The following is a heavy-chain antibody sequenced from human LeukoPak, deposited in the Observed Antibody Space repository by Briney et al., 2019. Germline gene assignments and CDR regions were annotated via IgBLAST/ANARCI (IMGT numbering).Heavy chain of an antibody. Sequence: QPGGPLRLSCAASGFTFSSYWMHWVRQAPGKGLVWVSRINSDGSSTSYADSVKGRFTISRDNARDSLYLQMNNLRAEDTAVNYCARYFDNTAYTWRRFDHWGQGVLVTVSS. V-gene: IGHV3-74*01. CDR3: ARYFDNTAYTWRRFDH. CDR2: INSDGSST. J-gene: IGHJ5*02. D-gene: IGHD2-21*02. CDR1: GFTFSSYW.